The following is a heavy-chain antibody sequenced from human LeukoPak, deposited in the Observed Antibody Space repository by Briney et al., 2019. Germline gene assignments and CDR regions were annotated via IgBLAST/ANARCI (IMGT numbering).Heavy chain of an antibody. CDR2: ISYDGSNK. Sequence: GGSLRLSCAASGFTFSSYAMHWVRQAPGKGLEWVAVISYDGSNKYYADSVKGRFTISRDNSKNTLYLQMNSLRAEDTAVYYCARDQIMVTTILDHYYGMDVWGQGTTVTVSS. V-gene: IGHV3-30-3*01. CDR1: GFTFSSYA. CDR3: ARDQIMVTTILDHYYGMDV. J-gene: IGHJ6*02. D-gene: IGHD2-21*02.